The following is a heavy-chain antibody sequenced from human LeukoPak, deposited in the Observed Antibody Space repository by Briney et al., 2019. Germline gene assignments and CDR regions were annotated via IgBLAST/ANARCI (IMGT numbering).Heavy chain of an antibody. CDR2: IYYSGRT. CDR3: ARSYYDFFYGMDV. V-gene: IGHV4-59*01. CDR1: GGSISNYY. J-gene: IGHJ6*02. D-gene: IGHD3-3*01. Sequence: PSETLSLTCTVSGGSISNYYWSWIRKPPGKGLEWIGYIYYSGRTTYNPSLKSRVTISVDTSKDQVSLKLSSVTAADTAVYYCARSYYDFFYGMDVWGQGTTVTVSS.